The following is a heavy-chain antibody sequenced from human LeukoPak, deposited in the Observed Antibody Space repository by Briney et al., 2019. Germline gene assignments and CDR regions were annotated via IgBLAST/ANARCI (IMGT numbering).Heavy chain of an antibody. CDR2: ISAYNGNT. J-gene: IGHJ4*02. Sequence: ASVKVSCKASGYTFTSYGISWVRQAPGQGLEWMGRISAYNGNTNYAQNLQGRVTMTTDTSTNTAYMELRSLRSDDTAVYYCARDSKGLLWFGELSNPFDYWGQGTLVTVSS. V-gene: IGHV1-18*01. CDR3: ARDSKGLLWFGELSNPFDY. CDR1: GYTFTSYG. D-gene: IGHD3-10*01.